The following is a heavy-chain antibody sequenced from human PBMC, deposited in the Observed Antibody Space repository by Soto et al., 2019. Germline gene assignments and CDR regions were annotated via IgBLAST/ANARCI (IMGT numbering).Heavy chain of an antibody. D-gene: IGHD3-3*01. CDR1: GGSISSYY. J-gene: IGHJ4*02. CDR3: ARTRITIFGVNDYYFDY. CDR2: IYYSGST. Sequence: PSETLSLTCTVSGGSISSYYWSWIRQPPGKGLEWIGYIYYSGSTNYNPSLKSRVTISVDTSKNQFSLKLSSVTAADTAVYYCARTRITIFGVNDYYFDYWGQGTLVTVSS. V-gene: IGHV4-59*01.